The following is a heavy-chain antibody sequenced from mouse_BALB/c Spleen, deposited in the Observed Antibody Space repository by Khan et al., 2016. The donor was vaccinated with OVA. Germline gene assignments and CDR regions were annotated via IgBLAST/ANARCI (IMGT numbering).Heavy chain of an antibody. CDR1: GYSLTDYS. Sequence: VQLKESGPGLVKPSQSLSITCTVSGYSLTDYSVSWIRQPPGKGLEWLGVIWAGGSKSYNSVLKSRLSISKDNYKSHVFLKVNSLQTEDAAMYYCAKDPPCYGMDYWGQGTSVTVSS. CDR2: IWAGGSK. V-gene: IGHV2-6-5*01. CDR3: AKDPPCYGMDY. J-gene: IGHJ4*01.